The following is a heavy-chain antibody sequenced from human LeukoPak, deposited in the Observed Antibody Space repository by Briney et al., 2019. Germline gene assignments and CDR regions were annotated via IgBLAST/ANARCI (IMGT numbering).Heavy chain of an antibody. Sequence: PSETLSLTCTVSGASISSSSYYWGWIRQPPGKGLEWIRSIYYSGSTHYNPSLKSRVTISVDTSKSQFSLKLSSVTPADTAVYYCARRLPMVENNGDYFDYWGQGTLVTVSS. J-gene: IGHJ4*02. V-gene: IGHV4-39*01. CDR1: GASISSSSYY. D-gene: IGHD1/OR15-1a*01. CDR3: ARRLPMVENNGDYFDY. CDR2: IYYSGST.